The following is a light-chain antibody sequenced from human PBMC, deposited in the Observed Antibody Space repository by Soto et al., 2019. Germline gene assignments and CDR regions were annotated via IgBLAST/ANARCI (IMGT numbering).Light chain of an antibody. CDR3: QQYNNWPPIT. V-gene: IGKV3-15*01. CDR2: GVS. CDR1: QSVSGD. J-gene: IGKJ5*01. Sequence: EIVMTQSPANLSASPGERATLSCRASQSVSGDLAWYQQKPGQAPRLLIYGVSTRATGIPARFSGSGSGTEFTLTFSSLQSEDFAVYYCQQYNNWPPITFGQGTRLEIK.